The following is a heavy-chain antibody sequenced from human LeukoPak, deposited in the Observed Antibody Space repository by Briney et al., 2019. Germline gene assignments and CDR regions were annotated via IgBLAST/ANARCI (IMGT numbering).Heavy chain of an antibody. V-gene: IGHV4-59*01. D-gene: IGHD4-17*01. J-gene: IGHJ4*02. CDR3: ARARTATDEIDY. Sequence: PSETLSLTCTVSAGSISGYYYNWIRQPPGKGLEWIGYIYNSGSTKYNPSLKSRVTISVDTSKNQFSLKLSSVTAADTAVYYCARARTATDEIDYWGQGTLVTVSS. CDR2: IYNSGST. CDR1: AGSISGYY.